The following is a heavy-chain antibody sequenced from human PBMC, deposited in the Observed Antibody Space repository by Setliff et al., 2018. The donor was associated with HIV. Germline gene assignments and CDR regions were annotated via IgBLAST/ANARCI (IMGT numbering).Heavy chain of an antibody. D-gene: IGHD5-12*01. V-gene: IGHV3-20*04. CDR2: VHWNGGRV. CDR3: ARLGYNGYSTNY. CDR1: GFTFSRYS. Sequence: PGGSLRLSCAASGFTFSRYSMNWVRQAPGKGLEWVSGVHWNGGRVGYADSVKGRFTVSRDNAKNSVYLQMNSLRVEDTGLYYCARLGYNGYSTNYWGQGIPVTVSS. J-gene: IGHJ4*02.